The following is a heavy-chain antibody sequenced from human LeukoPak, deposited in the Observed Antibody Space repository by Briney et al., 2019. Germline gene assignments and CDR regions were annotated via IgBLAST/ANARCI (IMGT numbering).Heavy chain of an antibody. CDR1: GGSISSSSYY. D-gene: IGHD3-9*01. Sequence: SETLSLTCTVSGGSISSSSYYWGRIRQPPGKGLEWIGSIYYSGSTYYNPSLKSRVTISVDTSKNQFSLKLSSVTAADTAVYYCARWDFDILTGYYNGVDFWGQGTLVTVSS. CDR3: ARWDFDILTGYYNGVDF. J-gene: IGHJ4*02. CDR2: IYYSGST. V-gene: IGHV4-39*07.